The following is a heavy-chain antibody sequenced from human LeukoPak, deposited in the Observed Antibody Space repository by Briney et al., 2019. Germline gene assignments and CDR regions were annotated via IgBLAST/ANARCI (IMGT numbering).Heavy chain of an antibody. CDR2: IIPILGIA. Sequence: ASVKVSCKASGYTFTSYYMHWVRQAPGQGLEWMGRIIPILGIANYAQKFQGRVTITADKSTSTAYMELSSLRSEDTAVYYCARDPDYGGYGDYWGQGTLVTVSS. CDR1: GYTFTSYY. D-gene: IGHD4-17*01. CDR3: ARDPDYGGYGDY. J-gene: IGHJ4*02. V-gene: IGHV1-69*04.